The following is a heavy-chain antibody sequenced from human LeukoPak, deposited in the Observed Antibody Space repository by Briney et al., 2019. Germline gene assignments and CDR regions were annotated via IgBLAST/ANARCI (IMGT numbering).Heavy chain of an antibody. D-gene: IGHD3-10*01. V-gene: IGHV3-21*01. CDR2: ISTISTYI. J-gene: IGHJ4*02. Sequence: PGGSLRLSCAASGFSFSSYSMEWVRQAPGKGLEWVSSISTISTYIYYADSVKGRFTISRDNAKNSLYLQMNSLRAEDTAVCYCARLFGGGFGKYYFDYWGQGTLVTVSS. CDR3: ARLFGGGFGKYYFDY. CDR1: GFSFSSYS.